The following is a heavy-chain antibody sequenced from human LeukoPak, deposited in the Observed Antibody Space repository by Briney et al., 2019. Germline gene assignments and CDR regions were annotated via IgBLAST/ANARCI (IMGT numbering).Heavy chain of an antibody. Sequence: GGSLRLSCAASGFTFSSYSMNWVRQAPGKGLEWVSSISSSSSSIYYADSVKGRFTISRDNAKNSLYLQMNSLRDEDTAVYYCAGDVSGVLDYWGQGTLVTVSS. CDR3: AGDVSGVLDY. V-gene: IGHV3-48*02. CDR1: GFTFSSYS. J-gene: IGHJ4*01. CDR2: ISSSSSSI. D-gene: IGHD3-10*01.